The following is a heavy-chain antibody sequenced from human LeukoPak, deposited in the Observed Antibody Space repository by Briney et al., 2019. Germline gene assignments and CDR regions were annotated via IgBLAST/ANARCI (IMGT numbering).Heavy chain of an antibody. CDR2: IDTNSGAT. J-gene: IGHJ5*01. V-gene: IGHV1-2*02. CDR1: GYTFAAYY. Sequence: GASVKVSCKASGYTFAAYYMHWVRQAPGQGLEWMGWIDTNSGATNYAQKFKGRVTITRDTSIGTAYMELSNLISDDTGVYFCARPWEITMSERSYNWFDSWGQGTLVTVSS. D-gene: IGHD1-26*01. CDR3: ARPWEITMSERSYNWFDS.